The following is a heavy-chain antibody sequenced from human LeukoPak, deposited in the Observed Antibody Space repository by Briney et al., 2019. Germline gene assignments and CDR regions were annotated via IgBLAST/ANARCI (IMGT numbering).Heavy chain of an antibody. D-gene: IGHD4-17*01. CDR2: IYYSGST. V-gene: IGHV4-59*01. CDR1: GGSISSYC. Sequence: SETLSLTCTVSGGSISSYCWSWIRQPPGKGLEWIGYIYYSGSTNYNPSLKSRVTISVDTSKNQFSLKLSSVTAADAAVYYCARAGTVTTLFDYWGQGTLVTVSS. CDR3: ARAGTVTTLFDY. J-gene: IGHJ4*02.